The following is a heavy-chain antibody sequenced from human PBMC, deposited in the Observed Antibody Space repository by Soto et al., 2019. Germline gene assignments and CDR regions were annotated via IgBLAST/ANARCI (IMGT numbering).Heavy chain of an antibody. Sequence: QVQLVQSGAEVKMPGASVKISCKASGYTFTSYQIHWVRQAPGQGLEWMGTINTSSGSTNYPQRFQGRVTMTRDTSTNTVYMEVSSLRSDDTAVYHCARAQAWGIHDFWGQGTLVTVSS. V-gene: IGHV1-46*01. CDR2: INTSSGST. D-gene: IGHD7-27*01. CDR3: ARAQAWGIHDF. J-gene: IGHJ4*02. CDR1: GYTFTSYQ.